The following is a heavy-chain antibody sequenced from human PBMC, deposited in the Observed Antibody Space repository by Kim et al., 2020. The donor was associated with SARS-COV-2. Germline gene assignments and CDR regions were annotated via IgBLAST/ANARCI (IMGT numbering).Heavy chain of an antibody. CDR3: ARAGGYYGSGSYYNRYWYFDL. Sequence: GGSLRLSCAASGFTFSSYDMHWVRQVTGKGLEWVSGIGAPGDTYYRGSVKGRFNISRENAKNSLYLQMNSLRAGDTAVYYCARAGGYYGSGSYYNRYWYFDLWGRGTLVTVSS. J-gene: IGHJ2*01. V-gene: IGHV3-13*04. CDR2: IGAPGDT. CDR1: GFTFSSYD. D-gene: IGHD3-10*01.